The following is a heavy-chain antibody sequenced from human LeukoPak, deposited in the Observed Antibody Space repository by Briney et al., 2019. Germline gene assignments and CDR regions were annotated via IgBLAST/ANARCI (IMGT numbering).Heavy chain of an antibody. Sequence: GGCLRLSCAASGLTLSTYWMHWVRQAPGKGLVGVSRINSDVSSASYADSVKGRFTLSRDNAKNTLYLQMNSLRAEDTAVYYCASHYDYVWGNGGDAFDIWGQGTMVTVSS. CDR2: INSDVSSA. CDR3: ASHYDYVWGNGGDAFDI. D-gene: IGHD3-16*01. CDR1: GLTLSTYW. V-gene: IGHV3-74*01. J-gene: IGHJ3*02.